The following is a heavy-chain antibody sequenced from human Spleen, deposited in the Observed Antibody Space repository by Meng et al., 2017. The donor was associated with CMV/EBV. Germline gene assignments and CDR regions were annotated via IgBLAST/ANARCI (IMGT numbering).Heavy chain of an antibody. J-gene: IGHJ4*02. Sequence: GGSLRLSCAASGFTFSNFAMSWVRQATGKGLEWISLLYNARTKTYYADSVKGRFTISRDNSKNTLYLQMNSLRADDTAVYFCARNWGLDYWGQGALVTVSS. CDR3: ARNWGLDY. D-gene: IGHD7-27*01. CDR2: LYNARTKT. CDR1: GFTFSNFA. V-gene: IGHV3-23*03.